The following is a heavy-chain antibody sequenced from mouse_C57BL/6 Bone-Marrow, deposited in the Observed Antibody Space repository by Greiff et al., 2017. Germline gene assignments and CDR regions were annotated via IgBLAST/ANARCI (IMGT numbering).Heavy chain of an antibody. D-gene: IGHD1-1*01. J-gene: IGHJ1*03. CDR1: GFTFSSYG. Sequence: EVQGVESGGDLVKPGGSLKLSCAASGFTFSSYGMSWVRQTPDKRLEWVATISSGGSYTYYPDSVKGRFTISRDNAKNTLYLQMSSLKSEDTAMYYCARLPTVVAEYFDVWGTGTTVTVSS. V-gene: IGHV5-6*01. CDR3: ARLPTVVAEYFDV. CDR2: ISSGGSYT.